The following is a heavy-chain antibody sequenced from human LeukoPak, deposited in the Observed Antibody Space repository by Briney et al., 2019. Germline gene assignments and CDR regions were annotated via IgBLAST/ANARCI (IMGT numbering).Heavy chain of an antibody. Sequence: PGGSLKLSCAASGFTFCDSAIHWVRQATGKGLEWVGRIRSKADTYATTYAASLKGRFTISRDDSRNRAYLQMSSLRTEDTAVYYCTREYSSGWPFDFWGQGTLVTVSS. D-gene: IGHD6-19*01. J-gene: IGHJ4*02. CDR1: GFTFCDSA. CDR2: IRSKADTYAT. CDR3: TREYSSGWPFDF. V-gene: IGHV3-73*01.